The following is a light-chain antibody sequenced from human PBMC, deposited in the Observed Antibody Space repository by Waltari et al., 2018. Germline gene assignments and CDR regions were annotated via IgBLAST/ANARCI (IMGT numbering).Light chain of an antibody. Sequence: SYVLTQTPSVSLAPGQTATLTCGGENIETKSVNWYQQKPGQAPFLVMFYDNDRPAGIPERLSGSNSGNTATLTINWVEAGDEADYHCQVWDDFIDSGVFGGGTRLSVL. J-gene: IGLJ3*02. CDR3: QVWDDFIDSGV. CDR1: NIETKS. V-gene: IGLV3-21*04. CDR2: YDN.